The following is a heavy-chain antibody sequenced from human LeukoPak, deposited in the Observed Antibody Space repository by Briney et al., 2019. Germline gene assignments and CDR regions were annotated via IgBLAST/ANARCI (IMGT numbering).Heavy chain of an antibody. CDR3: ARQVQGVIRPDY. D-gene: IGHD1-1*01. V-gene: IGHV4-59*08. CDR1: GGSISSYY. Sequence: SETLSLTCTVSGGSISSYYWSWIRQPPGKGLEWIGYIYYSGSTNYNPSLKSRVTISVDTSKDQFSLKLSSVTAADTAVYYCARQVQGVIRPDYWGQGILVTVSS. J-gene: IGHJ4*02. CDR2: IYYSGST.